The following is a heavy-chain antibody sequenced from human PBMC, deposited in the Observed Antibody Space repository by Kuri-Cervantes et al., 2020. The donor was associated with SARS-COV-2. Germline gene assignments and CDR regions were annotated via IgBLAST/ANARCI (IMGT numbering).Heavy chain of an antibody. CDR1: GLTFSSYA. CDR2: ISGSGGST. V-gene: IGHV3-23*01. J-gene: IGHJ3*02. Sequence: GESLKISCAASGLTFSSYAMSWVRQAPGKGLEWVSAISGSGGSTYYADSVKGRFTISRDNSKNTLYLQMNSLRAEDTAVYYCAKVQGNGENVFDIWGQGTMVTVSS. CDR3: AKVQGNGENVFDI. D-gene: IGHD3-10*01.